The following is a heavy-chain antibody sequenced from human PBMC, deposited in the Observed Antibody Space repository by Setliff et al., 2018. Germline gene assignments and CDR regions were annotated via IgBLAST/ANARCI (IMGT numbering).Heavy chain of an antibody. CDR1: GGSISSYY. Sequence: SETLSLTCTVSGGSISSYYWSWIRQPPGKGLEWIGYIYYSGSTNHNPSLKSRVTISVDTSKNQFSLKLSSVTAADTAVYYCAREGYYNFWSGFMDVWGQGTTVTVSS. D-gene: IGHD3-3*01. CDR3: AREGYYNFWSGFMDV. CDR2: IYYSGST. J-gene: IGHJ6*02. V-gene: IGHV4-59*01.